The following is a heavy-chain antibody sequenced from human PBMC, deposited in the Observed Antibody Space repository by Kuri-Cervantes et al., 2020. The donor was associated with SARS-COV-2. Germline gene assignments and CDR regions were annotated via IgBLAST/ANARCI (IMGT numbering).Heavy chain of an antibody. Sequence: EGSLRLSCAASGFTFSSYAMHWVRQAPGKGLEWVAVISYDGSNKYYADSVKGRFTISRDNSKNTPYLQMNSLRAEDTAVYYCAREYSSPSGFDYWGQGTLVTVSS. D-gene: IGHD6-6*01. CDR3: AREYSSPSGFDY. J-gene: IGHJ4*02. CDR1: GFTFSSYA. V-gene: IGHV3-30-3*01. CDR2: ISYDGSNK.